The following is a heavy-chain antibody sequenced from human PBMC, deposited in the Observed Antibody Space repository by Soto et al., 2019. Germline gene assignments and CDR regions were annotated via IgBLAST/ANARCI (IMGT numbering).Heavy chain of an antibody. CDR1: GYSFTSYW. Sequence: GESLKISCKSSGYSFTSYWVAWVRQMPGKGLEWMGIIYPGDSDTRYSPSFQGQVTISVDKSISTAYLQWSSLKASDTAIYYCAKRGKESTRSFWFDPWGQGTLVTVSS. J-gene: IGHJ5*02. V-gene: IGHV5-51*01. CDR3: AKRGKESTRSFWFDP. CDR2: IYPGDSDT. D-gene: IGHD2-2*01.